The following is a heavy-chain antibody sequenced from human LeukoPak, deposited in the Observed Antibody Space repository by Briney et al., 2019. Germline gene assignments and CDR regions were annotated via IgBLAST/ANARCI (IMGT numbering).Heavy chain of an antibody. J-gene: IGHJ4*02. CDR1: GDSFSSYH. V-gene: IGHV4-59*01. Sequence: SETLSLTCTVSGDSFSSYHWSWLRQPPGKGLEWIGYISSRGSTSYNLSLKSRVTISVDTSKNQFSLRLSSVTAADTAVYCCARVGRGDHTWGSYYCDHWGQGTLVSVSS. D-gene: IGHD3-16*01. CDR2: ISSRGST. CDR3: ARVGRGDHTWGSYYCDH.